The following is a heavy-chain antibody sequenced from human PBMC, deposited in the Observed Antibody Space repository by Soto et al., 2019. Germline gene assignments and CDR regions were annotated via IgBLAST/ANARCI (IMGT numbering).Heavy chain of an antibody. CDR3: ATSFRYFDN. J-gene: IGHJ4*02. CDR2: ISGTASRT. Sequence: GGALRLSCAAHVFTATTTPLSWFRQPPGKGLEWVTTISGTASRTYYVDSVKGRFFISRDNSKNTVTLQMNNLTLDDTAVYYCATSFRYFDNWGQGTRVTVSS. D-gene: IGHD3-9*01. V-gene: IGHV3-23*01. CDR1: VFTATTTP.